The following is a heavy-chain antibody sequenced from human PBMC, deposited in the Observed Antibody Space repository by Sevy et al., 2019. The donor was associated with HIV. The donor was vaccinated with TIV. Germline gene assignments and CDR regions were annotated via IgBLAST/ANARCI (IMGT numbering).Heavy chain of an antibody. J-gene: IGHJ6*02. CDR3: ARHLDYSNYQNYYGMDV. V-gene: IGHV5-51*01. Sequence: GESLKISCKGSGYSFTSYWIGWVRQMPGKGLEWMGIIYPGDSDTRYSPSFQGQVTISADKSISTAYLQWSSLKASDTAMYYCARHLDYSNYQNYYGMDVWGQGTTVTVPS. CDR1: GYSFTSYW. D-gene: IGHD4-4*01. CDR2: IYPGDSDT.